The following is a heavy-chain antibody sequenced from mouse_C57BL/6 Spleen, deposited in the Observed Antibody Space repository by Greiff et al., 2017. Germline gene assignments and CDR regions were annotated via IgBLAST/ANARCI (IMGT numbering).Heavy chain of an antibody. CDR3: ARGSIDDYPAMDY. Sequence: QVHVKQPGAELVKPGASVKMSCKASGYTFNSYWITWVKQRPGQGLEWIGDIYPGSGSTNYNEKFKSKATLTVDTSSSTAYMQLSSLTSEDSAVYYCARGSIDDYPAMDYWGQGTSVTVSS. CDR2: IYPGSGST. V-gene: IGHV1-55*01. J-gene: IGHJ4*01. D-gene: IGHD2-10*02. CDR1: GYTFNSYW.